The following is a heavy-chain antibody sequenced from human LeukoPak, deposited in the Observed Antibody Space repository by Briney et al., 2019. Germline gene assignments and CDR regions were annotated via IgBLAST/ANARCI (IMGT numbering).Heavy chain of an antibody. Sequence: ASVKVSCKASGYTFTSYDINWVRQATGQGLEWMGWMNPNSGNTGYAQKFQGRVTMTRNTSISTAYMELSSLRSEDTAVYYCARVPLNSNYDFCSGYLVYGMDVWGQGTTVTVSS. V-gene: IGHV1-8*01. J-gene: IGHJ6*02. CDR2: MNPNSGNT. CDR1: GYTFTSYD. D-gene: IGHD3-3*01. CDR3: ARVPLNSNYDFCSGYLVYGMDV.